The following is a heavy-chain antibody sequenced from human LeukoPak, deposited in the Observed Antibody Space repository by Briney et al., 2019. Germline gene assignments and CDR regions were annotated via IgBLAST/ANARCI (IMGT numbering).Heavy chain of an antibody. V-gene: IGHV3-30*18. CDR1: GFTFSSYG. J-gene: IGHJ4*02. CDR2: ISYDGSNK. CDR3: AKDELRGRGIAVAAGY. Sequence: GRALRLSCAASGFTFSSYGMHWGRQAPGKGLEWVAVISYDGSNKYYADSVKGRFTISRDNSKNTLYLQMNSLRAEDTAVYYCAKDELRGRGIAVAAGYWGQGTLVTVSS. D-gene: IGHD6-19*01.